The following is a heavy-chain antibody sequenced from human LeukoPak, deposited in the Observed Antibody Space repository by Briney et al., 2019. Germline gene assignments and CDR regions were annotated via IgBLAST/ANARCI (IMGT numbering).Heavy chain of an antibody. V-gene: IGHV3-7*01. Sequence: GGSLRLSCAASGFPFSSYLVSWVRQAPGKGLEWVANIKQDGREKYYVDSVKGRFTIYRDNAKNSLYLQMNSLRAEDTAVYYCARESASVGATNYWGQGTLVTVSS. CDR1: GFPFSSYL. CDR2: IKQDGREK. CDR3: ARESASVGATNY. D-gene: IGHD1-26*01. J-gene: IGHJ4*02.